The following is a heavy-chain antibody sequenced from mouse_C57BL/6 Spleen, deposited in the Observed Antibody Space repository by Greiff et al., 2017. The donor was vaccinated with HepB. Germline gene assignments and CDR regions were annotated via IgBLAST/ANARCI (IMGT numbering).Heavy chain of an antibody. CDR1: GYSFTDYN. D-gene: IGHD1-1*01. V-gene: IGHV1-39*01. Sequence: EVQLQQSGPELVKPGASVKISCKASGYSFTDYNMNWVKQSNGKSLEWIGVINPNYGTTSYNQKFKGKATLTVDQSSRTAYMQLNSLTSEDSAVYYCARTYYGSSYGYFDYWGQGTTLTVSS. J-gene: IGHJ2*01. CDR3: ARTYYGSSYGYFDY. CDR2: INPNYGTT.